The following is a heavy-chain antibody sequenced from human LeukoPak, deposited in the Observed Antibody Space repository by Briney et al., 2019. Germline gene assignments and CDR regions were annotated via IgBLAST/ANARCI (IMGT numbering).Heavy chain of an antibody. CDR1: GGSFSGYY. J-gene: IGHJ6*02. Sequence: PSETLSLTCAVYGGSFSGYYWSWIRQPPGKGLEWIGEINHSGSTNYNPSLKSRVTISVDTSKNQFSLKVSSVTAADTAVYYCARGGGWGQLVGYSYYGMDVWGQGTRVTVSS. D-gene: IGHD6-6*01. CDR3: ARGGGWGQLVGYSYYGMDV. V-gene: IGHV4-34*01. CDR2: INHSGST.